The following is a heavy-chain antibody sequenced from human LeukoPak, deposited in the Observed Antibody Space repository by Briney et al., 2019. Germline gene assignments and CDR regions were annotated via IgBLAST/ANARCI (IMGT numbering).Heavy chain of an antibody. J-gene: IGHJ4*02. D-gene: IGHD6-13*01. V-gene: IGHV4-39*07. CDR3: ARVLYSSSWSDY. CDR2: IYYSGST. Sequence: SETLSLTCTVSGYSIASGNFYWGWIRQPPGKGLEWIGSIYYSGSTYYNPSLKSRVTISVDTSKNQFSLKLNSVTAADTAVYYCARVLYSSSWSDYWGQGTLVTVSS. CDR1: GYSIASGNFY.